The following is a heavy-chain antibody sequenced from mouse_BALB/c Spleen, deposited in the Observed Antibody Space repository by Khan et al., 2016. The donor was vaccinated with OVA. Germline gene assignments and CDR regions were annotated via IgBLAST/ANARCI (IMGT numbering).Heavy chain of an antibody. CDR2: ISSGGSYT. J-gene: IGHJ3*01. CDR1: GFTFSTYG. CDR3: ARLAYYYNSEGFAY. V-gene: IGHV5-6*01. D-gene: IGHD1-1*02. Sequence: EVELVESGGDLVKPGGSPKLSCAASGFTFSTYGMSWVRQTPDKRLEWVATISSGGSYTYYRDSVKGRFTISRDNAKNTLYLLMSSLKSEDTAMYYCARLAYYYNSEGFAYWGQGTLVTVSA.